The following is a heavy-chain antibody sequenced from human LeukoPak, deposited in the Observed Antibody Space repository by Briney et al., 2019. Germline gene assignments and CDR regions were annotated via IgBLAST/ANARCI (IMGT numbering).Heavy chain of an antibody. CDR2: IYSGGST. J-gene: IGHJ1*01. V-gene: IGHV3-53*01. Sequence: GGSLRLSCAASGFTVSSNYMSWVRQAPGKGLEWVSVIYSGGSTYYADSVKGRFTISRDNYKNTLYLQMNSLRAEDTAVYYCASAAYYDFWSGYYFSEYFQHWGQGTLVTVSS. CDR1: GFTVSSNY. D-gene: IGHD3-3*01. CDR3: ASAAYYDFWSGYYFSEYFQH.